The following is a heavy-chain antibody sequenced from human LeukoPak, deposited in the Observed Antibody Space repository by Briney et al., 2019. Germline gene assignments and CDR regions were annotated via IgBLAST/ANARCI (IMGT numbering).Heavy chain of an antibody. CDR3: ARDDLLVRAAGALDY. J-gene: IGHJ4*02. CDR2: IIPILGIA. V-gene: IGHV1-69*04. D-gene: IGHD6-13*01. CDR1: GGTFSSYA. Sequence: SVKVSCKASGGTFSSYAISWVRQAPGQGLEWMGRIIPILGIANYAQKFQGRVTITADKSTSTAYMELSSLRSEDTAVYYCARDDLLVRAAGALDYWGQGTLVTVSS.